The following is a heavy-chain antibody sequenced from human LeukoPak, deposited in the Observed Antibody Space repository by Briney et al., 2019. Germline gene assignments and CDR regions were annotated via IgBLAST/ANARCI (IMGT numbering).Heavy chain of an antibody. V-gene: IGHV7-4-1*02. D-gene: IGHD4-17*01. CDR3: ARSRLDWSVTTIDWDY. Sequence: ASVKVSCKASGYTFTSYYMHWVRQAPGQGLEWMGWINTNTGNPTYAQGFTGRFVFSLDTSVSTAYLQISSLKAEDTAVYYCARSRLDWSVTTIDWDYWGQGTLVTVSS. CDR1: GYTFTSYY. CDR2: INTNTGNP. J-gene: IGHJ4*02.